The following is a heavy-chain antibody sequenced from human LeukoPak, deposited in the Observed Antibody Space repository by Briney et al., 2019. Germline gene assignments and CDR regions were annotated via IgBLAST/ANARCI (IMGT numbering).Heavy chain of an antibody. CDR2: IRYDGSNK. CDR3: AELRYFDWTFDY. D-gene: IGHD3-9*01. J-gene: IGHJ4*02. V-gene: IGHV3-30*02. Sequence: QPGGSLRLSWAASGFTFSSYGMHWVRQAPGKGLEWVAFIRYDGSNKYYADSVKGRFTISRDNSKNTLYLQMNSLRAEDTAVYYCAELRYFDWTFDYWGQGTLVTVSS. CDR1: GFTFSSYG.